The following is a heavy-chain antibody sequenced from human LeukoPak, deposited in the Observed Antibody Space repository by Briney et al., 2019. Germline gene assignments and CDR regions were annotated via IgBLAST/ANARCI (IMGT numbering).Heavy chain of an antibody. V-gene: IGHV6-1*01. CDR3: ARVGDYGDYHPFDY. CDR1: GDSVSSNSAA. CDR2: TYYRSKWYN. Sequence: SQTLSLTCAISGDSVSSNSAAWNWIRQSPSRGLEWLGRTYYRSKWYNDYAVSVKSRITINPDASKNQFSLQLNSVTPEDTAVYYCARVGDYGDYHPFDYWGQGTLVTVSS. D-gene: IGHD4-17*01. J-gene: IGHJ4*02.